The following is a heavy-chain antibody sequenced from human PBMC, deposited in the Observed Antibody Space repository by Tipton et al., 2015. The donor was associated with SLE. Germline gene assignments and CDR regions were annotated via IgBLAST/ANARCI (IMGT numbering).Heavy chain of an antibody. D-gene: IGHD3-16*01. J-gene: IGHJ5*02. CDR2: IYHSGST. Sequence: GLVKPSETLSLTCAVSGYSISSGYYWGWIRQPPGKGLEWIGSIYHSGSTYYNPSLKSRVTISVDTSKNQFSLKLSSVTAADTAVYYCAGRTGGGELVWFDPRGQGTLVTVSS. CDR3: AGRTGGGELVWFDP. CDR1: GYSISSGYY. V-gene: IGHV4-38-2*01.